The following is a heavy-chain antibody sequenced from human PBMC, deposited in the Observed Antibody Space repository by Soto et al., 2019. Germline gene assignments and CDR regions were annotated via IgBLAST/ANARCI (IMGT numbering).Heavy chain of an antibody. CDR1: GFTFSSYA. J-gene: IGHJ4*02. D-gene: IGHD2-15*01. V-gene: IGHV3-23*01. Sequence: PGGSLRLSCAASGFTFSSYAMSWVRQAPGKGLEWVSAISGSGGSTYYADSVKGRFTISRDNSKNTLYLQMNSLRAEDTAVYYCAKDRVVVVVAATTADYWGQGTLVTVSS. CDR2: ISGSGGST. CDR3: AKDRVVVVVAATTADY.